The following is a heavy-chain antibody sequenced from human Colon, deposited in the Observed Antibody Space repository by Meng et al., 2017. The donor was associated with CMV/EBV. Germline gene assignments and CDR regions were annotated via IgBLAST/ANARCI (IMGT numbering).Heavy chain of an antibody. Sequence: GESLKISCAASGFTFSSYAMSWVRQTPRKGLEWVSAISDSGGGTYYADSVKGRFTISRDHSNNTLYLQLNSLRVEDTAVYYCAKGRTSDCWGQGTLVTVSS. V-gene: IGHV3-23*01. CDR3: AKGRTSDC. J-gene: IGHJ4*02. D-gene: IGHD3/OR15-3a*01. CDR2: ISDSGGGT. CDR1: GFTFSSYA.